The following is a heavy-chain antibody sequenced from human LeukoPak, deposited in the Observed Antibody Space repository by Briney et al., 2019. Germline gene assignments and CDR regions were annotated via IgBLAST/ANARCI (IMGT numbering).Heavy chain of an antibody. V-gene: IGHV4-61*02. D-gene: IGHD2-2*01. CDR1: GGSINSGSYY. CDR2: IYASGSA. CDR3: AKIGYCSSTSCYGVVGWFDY. J-gene: IGHJ4*02. Sequence: SETLSLTCTVSGGSINSGSYYWSWVRQPAGKGLEWIGRIYASGSASYNPSLKSRVTISTDTSKNQFSLKLTSVTAADTAVYYCAKIGYCSSTSCYGVVGWFDYWGQGTLVTVSS.